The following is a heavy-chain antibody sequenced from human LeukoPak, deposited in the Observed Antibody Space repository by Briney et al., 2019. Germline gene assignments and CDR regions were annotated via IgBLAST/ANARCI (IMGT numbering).Heavy chain of an antibody. D-gene: IGHD6-13*01. CDR3: ASASSHRIAAGGDY. J-gene: IGHJ4*02. Sequence: GGSLRLSCAVSGITLSNYGMSWVRQAPGKGLEWVSRINSDGSSRNYADSVKGRFTISRDNAKNTLFLQMNSLRAEDTAVYYCASASSHRIAAGGDYWGQGILVAVSS. CDR2: INSDGSSR. V-gene: IGHV3-74*01. CDR1: GITLSNYG.